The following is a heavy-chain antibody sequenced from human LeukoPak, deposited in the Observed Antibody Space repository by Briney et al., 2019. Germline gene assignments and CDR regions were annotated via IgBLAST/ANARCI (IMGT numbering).Heavy chain of an antibody. CDR1: GGSISSGGYS. J-gene: IGHJ6*03. V-gene: IGHV4-30-4*07. Sequence: SETLSLTCAVSGGSISSGGYSWSWIRQPPGKGLEWIGYIYYSGSTYYNPSLKSRVTISVDTSKNQFSLNLRSVTAADTAVYYCARHAFYYYYYMDVWGKGTTVTVSS. D-gene: IGHD3-16*01. CDR2: IYYSGST. CDR3: ARHAFYYYYYMDV.